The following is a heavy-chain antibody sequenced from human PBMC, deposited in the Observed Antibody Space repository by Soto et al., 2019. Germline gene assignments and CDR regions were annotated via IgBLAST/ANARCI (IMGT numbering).Heavy chain of an antibody. V-gene: IGHV4-30-2*01. J-gene: IGHJ6*02. CDR1: GGSISSGGYS. Sequence: SETLSLTCAVSGGSISSGGYSRSWIRRPPGKGLEWIGYIYHSGSTYYNPSLKSRVTISVDTSKNQFSLKLSSVTAADTAVYYCARETVLAAESRGMDVWGQGTTVTVSS. CDR2: IYHSGST. CDR3: ARETVLAAESRGMDV. D-gene: IGHD3-3*01.